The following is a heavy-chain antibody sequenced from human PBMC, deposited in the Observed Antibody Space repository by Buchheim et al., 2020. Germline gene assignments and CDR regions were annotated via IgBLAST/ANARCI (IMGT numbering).Heavy chain of an antibody. CDR1: GGSISSYY. D-gene: IGHD6-19*01. CDR2: IYYSGST. Sequence: QVQLQESGPGLVKPSETLSLTCTVSGGSISSYYWSWIRQPPGKGLEWIGYIYYSGSTNYNPSLKSRVTISVDTSKNQFSLKLSSVTAADTAVYYCAGGGRAAVAGFDYWGQGTL. J-gene: IGHJ4*02. V-gene: IGHV4-59*01. CDR3: AGGGRAAVAGFDY.